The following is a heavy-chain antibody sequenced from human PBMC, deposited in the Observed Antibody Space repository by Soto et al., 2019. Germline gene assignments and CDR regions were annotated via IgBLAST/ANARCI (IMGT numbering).Heavy chain of an antibody. D-gene: IGHD2-2*03. CDR2: ISSSSSTI. J-gene: IGHJ2*01. CDR1: GFTFSSYS. V-gene: IGHV3-48*01. Sequence: PGGSLRLSCAASGFTFSSYSMNWVRQAPGKGLEWVSYISSSSSTIYYADSVKGRFTISRDNAKNSLYLQMNSLRAEDTAVYYCARDPLGYCSSTSCSDYYYNIQGDLSRGNEWARYVDLWGRGTLVTVSS. CDR3: ARDPLGYCSSTSCSDYYYNIQGDLSRGNEWARYVDL.